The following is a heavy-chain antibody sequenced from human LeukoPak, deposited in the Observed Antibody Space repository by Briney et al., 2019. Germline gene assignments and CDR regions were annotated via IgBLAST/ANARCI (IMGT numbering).Heavy chain of an antibody. V-gene: IGHV3-30*04. Sequence: GGSLRLSCAASGFTFSSYAMHWVRQAPGKGLEWVAVISYDGSNKYYADSVEGRFTISRDNSKNTLYLQMNSLRAEDTAVYYCARESMITFGGVIVGPFDYWGQGTLVTVSS. CDR2: ISYDGSNK. J-gene: IGHJ4*02. CDR1: GFTFSSYA. CDR3: ARESMITFGGVIVGPFDY. D-gene: IGHD3-16*02.